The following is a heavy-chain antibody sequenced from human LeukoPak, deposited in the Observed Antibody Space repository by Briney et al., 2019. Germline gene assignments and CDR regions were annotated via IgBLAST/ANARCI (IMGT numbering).Heavy chain of an antibody. CDR2: IYHSGST. J-gene: IGHJ4*02. CDR1: GYSISSGYY. V-gene: IGHV4-38-2*02. CDR3: ARVRGYYYDSSGYDYFDY. D-gene: IGHD3-22*01. Sequence: SETLSLTCTVSGYSISSGYYWGWIRQPPGKGLEWIGSIYHSGSTYYNPSLKSRVTISVDTSKNQFSLKLSSVTAADTAVYYCARVRGYYYDSSGYDYFDYWGQGTLVTVSS.